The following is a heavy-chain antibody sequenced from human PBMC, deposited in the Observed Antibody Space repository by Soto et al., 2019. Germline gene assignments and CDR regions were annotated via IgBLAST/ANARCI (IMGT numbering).Heavy chain of an antibody. Sequence: SETLSLTCAVYGGSFSGYYWSWIRQSPGKGLEWIGEINHSGSTNYNPSLKSRVTISVDTSKNQFSLKLSSVTAADTAVYYCARDPQLLEWLDYYYYGMDVWGQGTTVTVSS. CDR1: GGSFSGYY. CDR2: INHSGST. J-gene: IGHJ6*02. D-gene: IGHD3-3*01. V-gene: IGHV4-34*01. CDR3: ARDPQLLEWLDYYYYGMDV.